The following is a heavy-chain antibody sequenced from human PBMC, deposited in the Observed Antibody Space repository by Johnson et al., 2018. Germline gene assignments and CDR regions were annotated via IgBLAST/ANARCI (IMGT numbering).Heavy chain of an antibody. D-gene: IGHD6-25*01. CDR3: ARAGAAY. J-gene: IGHJ4*02. Sequence: EVQLVETGGDLVQPGGSLRLSCVASGFTFGSSWMNWVRQTPGKGLEWVASIKQDGSERYYVGSVRGRFTISRDNTKNSLYLQMNNLKAGDTAIYYCARAGAAYWGQGALVTVSS. CDR2: IKQDGSER. CDR1: GFTFGSSW. V-gene: IGHV3-7*04.